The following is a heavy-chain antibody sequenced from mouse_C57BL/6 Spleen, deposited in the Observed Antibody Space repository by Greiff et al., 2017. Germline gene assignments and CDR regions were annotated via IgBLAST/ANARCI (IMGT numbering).Heavy chain of an antibody. J-gene: IGHJ2*01. Sequence: VQLQESGPELVKPGASVKISCKASGYAFSSSWMNWVKQRPGKGLEWIGRIYPGDGDTNYNGKFKGKATLTADKSSSTAYMQLSSLTSEDSAVYFCARRGETVDYWGQGTTLTVSS. CDR1: GYAFSSSW. CDR2: IYPGDGDT. V-gene: IGHV1-82*01. CDR3: ARRGETVDY.